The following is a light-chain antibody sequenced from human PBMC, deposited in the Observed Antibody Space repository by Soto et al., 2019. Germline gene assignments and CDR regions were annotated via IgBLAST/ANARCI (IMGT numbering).Light chain of an antibody. J-gene: IGKJ1*01. CDR3: QPRSKFLWT. CDR1: QSVSNY. CDR2: DTS. V-gene: IGKV3-11*01. Sequence: EIVLTQSPATLSLSPGERATLSCRASQSVSNYLAWYQQKPGQAPRRLMYDTSNRAPGIPARFSGSGAGTDFTLTISSLEPEDFAVYFCQPRSKFLWTFGQGTKVDI.